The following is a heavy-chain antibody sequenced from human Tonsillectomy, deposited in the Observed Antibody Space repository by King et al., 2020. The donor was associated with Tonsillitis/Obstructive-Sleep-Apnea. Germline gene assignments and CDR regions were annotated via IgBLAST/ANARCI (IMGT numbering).Heavy chain of an antibody. J-gene: IGHJ4*02. Sequence: QLQESGPGLVKPSETLSLTCSVSGGSISSSSYYWGWIRQPPGKGLEWIGRINYSGTTYYNPSLKSRVTISVDPSKNQFSLKLSSVTAADTAVYYCARPNTVTNGYYFDYWGQGTLVTVSS. CDR2: INYSGTT. CDR1: GGSISSSSYY. CDR3: ARPNTVTNGYYFDY. V-gene: IGHV4-39*01. D-gene: IGHD4-11*01.